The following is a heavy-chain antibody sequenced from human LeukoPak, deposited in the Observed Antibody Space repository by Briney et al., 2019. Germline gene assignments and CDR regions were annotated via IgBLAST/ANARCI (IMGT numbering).Heavy chain of an antibody. Sequence: GGSLRLSCAASGFTFRTYWMSWVRQAPGKGLEWVANIKQDGNEKNYVDSVKGRFTISRDNAQSSLYLQMSSLRVEDTAVYYCTRGKAAAGYWGQGTLVTVSS. CDR1: GFTFRTYW. V-gene: IGHV3-7*01. J-gene: IGHJ4*02. CDR3: TRGKAAAGY. D-gene: IGHD6-13*01. CDR2: IKQDGNEK.